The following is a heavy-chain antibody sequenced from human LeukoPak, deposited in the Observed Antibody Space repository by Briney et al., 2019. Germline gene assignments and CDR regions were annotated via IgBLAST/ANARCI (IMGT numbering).Heavy chain of an antibody. CDR3: ARAGYDFWSGYTLFDY. J-gene: IGHJ4*02. CDR1: GGSISSYY. D-gene: IGHD3-3*01. V-gene: IGHV4-4*07. Sequence: PSETLSLTCTVSGGSISSYYWSWIRQPAGKGLEWIGRIYTSGSTIYNPSLKSRVTMSVDTSKNQFSLKLSSVTAADTAVYYCARAGYDFWSGYTLFDYWGQGTLVTVSS. CDR2: IYTSGST.